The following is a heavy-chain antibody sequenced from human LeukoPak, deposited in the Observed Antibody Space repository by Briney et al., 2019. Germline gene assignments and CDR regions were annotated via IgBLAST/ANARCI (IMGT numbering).Heavy chain of an antibody. J-gene: IGHJ5*02. D-gene: IGHD2-15*01. V-gene: IGHV3-7*01. CDR1: GFTFSSFW. CDR3: ARTLGYCSGGSCYESDWFDP. Sequence: GGSLRLSCAASGFTFSSFWMSWVRQAPGKGLEWVADIKQDGSEKYYVDSVKGRFTISRDNAKNSLYLQMNSLRAEDTAVYYCARTLGYCSGGSCYESDWFDPWGQGTLVTVSS. CDR2: IKQDGSEK.